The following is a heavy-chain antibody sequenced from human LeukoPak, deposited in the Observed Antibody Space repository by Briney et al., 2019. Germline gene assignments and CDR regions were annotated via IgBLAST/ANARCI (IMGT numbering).Heavy chain of an antibody. CDR2: IYSGDST. Sequence: GGSLRLSCAVSGFITNYMSWVRQAPGKGLEWVSVIYSGDSTHYADSVKGRFTISRDISKNTLYLQMNSLRPEDTAVYHCARDLWDATGYWGQGTLVTVSS. J-gene: IGHJ4*02. V-gene: IGHV3-66*02. CDR1: GFITNY. CDR3: ARDLWDATGY. D-gene: IGHD3-3*01.